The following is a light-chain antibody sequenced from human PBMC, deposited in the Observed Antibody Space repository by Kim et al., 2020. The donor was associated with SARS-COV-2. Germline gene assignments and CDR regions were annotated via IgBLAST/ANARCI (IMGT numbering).Light chain of an antibody. V-gene: IGLV4-69*01. CDR1: SGHNNFA. Sequence: QLVLTQSPSASASPGASVKLTCTLSSGHNNFAIAWHQLQPEKGPRYLMRVNSDGSYTKGDGIPDRFSGSSSGAERYLTISSLQSEDEADYYCQSWTTDFPWVFGEGTQLTVL. J-gene: IGLJ3*02. CDR3: QSWTTDFPWV. CDR2: VNSDGSY.